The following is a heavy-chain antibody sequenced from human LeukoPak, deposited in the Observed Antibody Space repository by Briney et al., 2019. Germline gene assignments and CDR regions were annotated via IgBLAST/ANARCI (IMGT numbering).Heavy chain of an antibody. V-gene: IGHV3-23*01. CDR3: AILNWSSGRA. Sequence: GGSLRLSCAASGFIFNTYGTSWVRQAPGKGLEWVSALSGNTYYADSVKGRFTISTDSSKNTLFLQMNSLRAEDTAVYYCAILNWSSGRAWGQGTLVTVSS. CDR2: LSGNT. D-gene: IGHD1-1*01. J-gene: IGHJ5*02. CDR1: GFIFNTYG.